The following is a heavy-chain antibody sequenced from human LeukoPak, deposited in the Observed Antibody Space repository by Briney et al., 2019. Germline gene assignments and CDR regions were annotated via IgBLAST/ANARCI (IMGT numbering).Heavy chain of an antibody. D-gene: IGHD3-16*01. CDR3: ATGEFYFDF. CDR2: ISDSGHST. J-gene: IGHJ4*02. Sequence: GGSLRLSCAASGFTFTNYDMSWVRQAPAKGLEWVSTISDSGHSTSYADSVKGRFTISRDNSMNTLYLQMNSLRAEDTALYYCATGEFYFDFWGQGTLVTVSS. CDR1: GFTFTNYD. V-gene: IGHV3-23*01.